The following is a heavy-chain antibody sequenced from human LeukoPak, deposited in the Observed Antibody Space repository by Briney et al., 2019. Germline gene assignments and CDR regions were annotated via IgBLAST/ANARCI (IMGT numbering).Heavy chain of an antibody. CDR1: GGSFSGYY. J-gene: IGHJ4*02. CDR2: IYTSGST. D-gene: IGHD3-16*02. V-gene: IGHV4-4*07. Sequence: SETLSLTCAAYGGSFSGYYWSWIRQPAGKGLEWLGRIYTSGSTNYNPSLKSRVTMSVDTPKNQFSLKLSSVTAADTAVYYCARESDYVWGSYLTHDYWGQGTLVTVSS. CDR3: ARESDYVWGSYLTHDY.